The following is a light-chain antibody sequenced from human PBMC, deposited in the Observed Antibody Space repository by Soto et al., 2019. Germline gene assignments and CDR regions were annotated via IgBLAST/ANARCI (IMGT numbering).Light chain of an antibody. J-gene: IGKJ1*01. CDR3: QQYGSSRWT. V-gene: IGKV3-20*01. Sequence: LLLPQSPDTLSLSPGERATLSCRSSQTIITDYLAWYQQKPGQAPRLLMYGASNRATGVPDRFSGSGSGADFTLTISGLEPEDFAVYYCQQYGSSRWTFGQGTKVDIK. CDR1: QTIITDY. CDR2: GAS.